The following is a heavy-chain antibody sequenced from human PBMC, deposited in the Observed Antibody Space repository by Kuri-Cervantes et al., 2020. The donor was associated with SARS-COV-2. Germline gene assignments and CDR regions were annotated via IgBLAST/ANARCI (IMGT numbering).Heavy chain of an antibody. J-gene: IGHJ4*02. CDR2: IKQDGSEK. CDR1: GFTFSSYW. CDR3: ARDMTIFGVVTYYFDY. Sequence: GGSLRLSCAASGFTFSSYWMSWVRQAPGKGLEWVANIKQDGSEKYYVDSVKGRFTISRDNAKNSLYLQMNSLRAEDTAVYYCARDMTIFGVVTYYFDYWGQGNLVTVSS. V-gene: IGHV3-7*01. D-gene: IGHD3-3*01.